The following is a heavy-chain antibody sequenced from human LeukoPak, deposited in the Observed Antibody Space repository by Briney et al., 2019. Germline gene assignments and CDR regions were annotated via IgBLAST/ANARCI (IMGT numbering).Heavy chain of an antibody. V-gene: IGHV4-39*01. D-gene: IGHD3-10*01. J-gene: IGHJ6*03. Sequence: PSETLSLTCTVSGGSISSSHYYWGWIRQTPGKGLEWIGTIYYSGTTYYNPSLESRATISEDTSKNQFSLTLRSVTAADTAVYYCARQISDYYYYYIDVWGKGTTDTVSS. CDR1: GGSISSSHYY. CDR3: ARQISDYYYYYIDV. CDR2: IYYSGTT.